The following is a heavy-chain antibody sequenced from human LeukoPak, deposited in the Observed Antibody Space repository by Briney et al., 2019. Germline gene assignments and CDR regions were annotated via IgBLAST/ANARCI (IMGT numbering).Heavy chain of an antibody. CDR3: ARNELGCSSTSCYYYYYYMDV. Sequence: GASVKVSCKASGGTFSSYAISWVRQAPGQGLEWMGGIIPIFGTANYAQKFQGRVTITADESTSTAYMELSSLRSEDTAVYYCARNELGCSSTSCYYYYYYMDVWGKGTTVTVSS. CDR1: GGTFSSYA. CDR2: IIPIFGTA. J-gene: IGHJ6*03. D-gene: IGHD2-2*01. V-gene: IGHV1-69*13.